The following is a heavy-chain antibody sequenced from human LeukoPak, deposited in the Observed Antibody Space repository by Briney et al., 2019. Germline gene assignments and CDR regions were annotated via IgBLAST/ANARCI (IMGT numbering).Heavy chain of an antibody. Sequence: PGGSLRLSCAASGFTFSSYAMSWVRQAPGKGLEWVSAISGSGGSTYYADSVKGRFTISRDNSKNTLYLQMNSLRAEDTAVYYCAKQRRFGELLYRCWSDSWGQGTLVTVSS. V-gene: IGHV3-23*01. J-gene: IGHJ5*01. CDR1: GFTFSSYA. D-gene: IGHD3-10*01. CDR2: ISGSGGST. CDR3: AKQRRFGELLYRCWSDS.